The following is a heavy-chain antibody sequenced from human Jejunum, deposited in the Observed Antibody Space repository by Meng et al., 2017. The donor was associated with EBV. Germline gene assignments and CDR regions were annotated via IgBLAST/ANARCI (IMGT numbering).Heavy chain of an antibody. CDR3: ARSPFRYGDYHY. D-gene: IGHD4-17*01. V-gene: IGHV4-39*07. Sequence: QLQLQESGPGLAKPSETLSLTCPVSGGSISSSSYYWGWIRQPPGKGLEWIGSIDYSGNTYYNPSLNSRLTILRDTSNNQFSLKLSSVSAADTAVYYCARSPFRYGDYHYWGQGTLVTVAS. CDR1: GGSISSSSYY. CDR2: IDYSGNT. J-gene: IGHJ4*02.